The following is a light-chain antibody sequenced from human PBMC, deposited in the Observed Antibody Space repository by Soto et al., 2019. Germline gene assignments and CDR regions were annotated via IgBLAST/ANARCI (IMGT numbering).Light chain of an antibody. J-gene: IGLJ1*01. V-gene: IGLV2-11*01. Sequence: QSALTQPRSVSGSPGQSVTISCTGTSSDVGGYNYVSWYQQHPGKAPKVMIYDVSERPSVVPDRFSGSKSGNTASLTISGLQAEDEADYHCCSYAGSPRYVFGTGTKVTVL. CDR3: CSYAGSPRYV. CDR1: SSDVGGYNY. CDR2: DVS.